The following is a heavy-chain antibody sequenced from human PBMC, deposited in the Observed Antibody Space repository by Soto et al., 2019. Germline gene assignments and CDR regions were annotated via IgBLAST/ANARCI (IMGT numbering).Heavy chain of an antibody. CDR2: IYPGDSDT. CDR1: GHSFTSYW. J-gene: IGHJ6*02. CDR3: ARHHGSPGSYFGLDV. V-gene: IGHV5-51*01. Sequence: GESLKISCKGSGHSFTSYWINWVRQMPGKGLEWMGIIYPGDSDTRYSPSFQGQVTISGDKSIDTAYLQWRSLKASDTAVYYCARHHGSPGSYFGLDVWGQGTTVTVSS. D-gene: IGHD6-13*01.